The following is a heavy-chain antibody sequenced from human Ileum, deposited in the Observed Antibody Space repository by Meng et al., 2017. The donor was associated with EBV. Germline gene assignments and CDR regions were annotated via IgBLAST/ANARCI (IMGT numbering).Heavy chain of an antibody. D-gene: IGHD4-23*01. CDR2: IQHSGST. CDR1: GGSISSGGHF. Sequence: ESRSGLVNPLQTRSLTCAVSGGSISSGGHFWRWIRQPPGKGLEWIGDIQHSGSTYYNPSLKSRVTISVDRSRNQFSLKLSSVTAADTAVYYCARAHPVVYFFDYWGQGTLVTVSS. V-gene: IGHV4-30-2*01. CDR3: ARAHPVVYFFDY. J-gene: IGHJ4*02.